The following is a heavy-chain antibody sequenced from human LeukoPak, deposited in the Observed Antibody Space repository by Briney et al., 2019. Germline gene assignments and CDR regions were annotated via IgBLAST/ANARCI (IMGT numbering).Heavy chain of an antibody. Sequence: NPSQTLSLTCTVSGGSISRGSYYWHWIRQYPGKGLEWIGYIYYSGNTHYSPSLKSRLTISIDTSRNQFSLKLNFVTAADTALYYCARERRGSYYFYGLDVWGQGTTVTVSS. CDR2: IYYSGNT. CDR3: ARERRGSYYFYGLDV. CDR1: GGSISRGSYY. V-gene: IGHV4-31*03. J-gene: IGHJ6*02.